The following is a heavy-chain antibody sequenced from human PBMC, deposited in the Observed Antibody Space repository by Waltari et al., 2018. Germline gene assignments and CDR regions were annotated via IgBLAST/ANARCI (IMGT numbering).Heavy chain of an antibody. Sequence: QVQLVESGGGVVQPGRSLRVSCAERGVTCGSYGMHWVRQAPGKGLEWVAVIWYDGSNKYYADSVKGRFTISRDNSKNTLYLQMNSLRAEDTAVYYCARGWGGRDGYNFLDYWGQGTLVTVSS. D-gene: IGHD5-12*01. CDR3: ARGWGGRDGYNFLDY. CDR1: GVTCGSYG. J-gene: IGHJ4*02. V-gene: IGHV3-33*01. CDR2: IWYDGSNK.